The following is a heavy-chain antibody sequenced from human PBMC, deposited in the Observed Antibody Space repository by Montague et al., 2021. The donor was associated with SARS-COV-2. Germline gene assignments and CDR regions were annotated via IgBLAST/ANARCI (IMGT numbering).Heavy chain of an antibody. J-gene: IGHJ4*02. CDR1: GFTFSSYE. CDR2: ISSSSSNI. CDR3: ARGSVWQKVIDF. Sequence: SLRLSCAASGFTFSSYEMNWVRQAPGKGLEWVSHISSSSSNIYYADSVKGRFTISRDNAKNTLYLQMNSLRAEDTAVYYCARGSVWQKVIDFWGQGSLVTVSS. D-gene: IGHD2-21*01. V-gene: IGHV3-48*03.